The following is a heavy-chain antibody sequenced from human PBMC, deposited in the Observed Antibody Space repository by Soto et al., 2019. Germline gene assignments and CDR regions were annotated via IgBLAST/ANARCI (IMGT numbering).Heavy chain of an antibody. CDR2: INDSGDDT. CDR3: AKEQLERRFGFDY. D-gene: IGHD1-1*01. Sequence: GGSLRLSCAASGILLSNYAMSWVRQAPGKGLEWVSGINDSGDDTYHSDSVKGRFTISRDNSKNTLYLQMTSLRAEDTAIYFCAKEQLERRFGFDYWGRGSLVTVSS. V-gene: IGHV3-23*01. J-gene: IGHJ4*02. CDR1: GILLSNYA.